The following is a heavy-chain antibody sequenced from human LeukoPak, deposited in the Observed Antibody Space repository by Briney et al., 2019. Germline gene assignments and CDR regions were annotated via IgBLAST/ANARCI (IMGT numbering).Heavy chain of an antibody. Sequence: AASVKVSCKSSGGTFSRYTISWVRQAPGQGREWMGGIIPIFGTANYAQKFHGRVTITTHESTSTAYMELSRLRSEDTGVYYCARPGGRIWLQLNAFDIWGQGTMVTVSS. J-gene: IGHJ3*02. V-gene: IGHV1-69*05. D-gene: IGHD5-24*01. CDR2: IIPIFGTA. CDR3: ARPGGRIWLQLNAFDI. CDR1: GGTFSRYT.